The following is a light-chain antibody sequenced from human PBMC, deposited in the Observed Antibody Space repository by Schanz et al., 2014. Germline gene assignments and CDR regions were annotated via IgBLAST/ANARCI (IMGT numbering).Light chain of an antibody. J-gene: IGKJ2*03. CDR2: WAS. V-gene: IGKV4-1*01. Sequence: DIVMTQSPDSLAVSLGERATINCKSSQSVLYTSDNKNYLAWYQHKPGQPPKLLISWASTRESGVPDRFSGSGSGTDFTLTISSLQAEDVAVYYCHQHYSTPQSFGQGTNLEIK. CDR3: HQHYSTPQS. CDR1: QSVLYTSDNKNY.